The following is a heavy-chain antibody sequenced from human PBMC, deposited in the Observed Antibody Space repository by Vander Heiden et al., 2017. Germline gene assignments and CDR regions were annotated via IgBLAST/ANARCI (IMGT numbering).Heavy chain of an antibody. V-gene: IGHV4-39*02. CDR1: GGSISSSTYH. CDR3: ARDNYGYDYFDY. D-gene: IGHD5-18*01. J-gene: IGHJ4*02. Sequence: QLHLQESGPGLVNPSETLSLTPSLSGGSISSSTYHWGWIRQAPVKGLEWIGSFSYSGTTFYNPSLKSRVTISVDTSKNQFSLKLNSVTAADTAVYYCARDNYGYDYFDYWGQGTLVTVSS. CDR2: FSYSGTT.